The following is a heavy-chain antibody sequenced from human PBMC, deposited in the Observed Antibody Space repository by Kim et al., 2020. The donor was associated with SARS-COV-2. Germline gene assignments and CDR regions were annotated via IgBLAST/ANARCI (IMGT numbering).Heavy chain of an antibody. CDR3: ARARRDGYNYYYYYYYMYV. D-gene: IGHD5-12*01. CDR1: VFTFSSYD. Sequence: GGSLRLSCAASVFTFSSYDMHWVRQATGKGLEWVSAIGTAGDTYYPGSVKGRVTISRENAKNSLYFQMNSLRAGDTAVYYCARARRDGYNYYYYYYYMYVWGKGTTVTVSS. J-gene: IGHJ6*03. CDR2: IGTAGDT. V-gene: IGHV3-13*01.